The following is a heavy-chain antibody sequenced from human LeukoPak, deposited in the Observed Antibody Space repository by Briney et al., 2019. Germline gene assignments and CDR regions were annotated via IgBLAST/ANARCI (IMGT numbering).Heavy chain of an antibody. CDR2: VYSSGTT. Sequence: SETLSLTCTVSGDSINNFYWSWIRQPAGKGLEWIGRVYSSGTTDYNPSLKSRVTMSVDTSKNQFSLKLSSVTAADTAVYYCAREYSSGWYLWFDPWGQGTLVTVSS. J-gene: IGHJ5*02. CDR1: GDSINNFY. D-gene: IGHD6-19*01. CDR3: AREYSSGWYLWFDP. V-gene: IGHV4-4*07.